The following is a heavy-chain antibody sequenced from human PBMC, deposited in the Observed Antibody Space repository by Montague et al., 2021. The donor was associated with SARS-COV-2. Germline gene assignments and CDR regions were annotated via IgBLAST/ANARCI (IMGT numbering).Heavy chain of an antibody. V-gene: IGHV4-61*02. CDR3: ARVPPYYYDRSGYYSGAFDI. J-gene: IGHJ3*02. D-gene: IGHD3-22*01. CDR2: IYTSGST. Sequence: TLSLTCTVSGGSISSGSYYWGWIRQPAGKGLEWIGRIYTSGSTNYNPSLKSRVTISVDTSKNQFSLKLGSVTAADTAVYYCARVPPYYYDRSGYYSGAFDIWGQGTMVTVSS. CDR1: GGSISSGSYY.